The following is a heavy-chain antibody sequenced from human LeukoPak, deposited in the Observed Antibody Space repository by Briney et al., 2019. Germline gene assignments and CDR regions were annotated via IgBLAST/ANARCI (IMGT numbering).Heavy chain of an antibody. CDR2: IYSGGST. D-gene: IGHD3-10*01. CDR1: GFTVSSNY. V-gene: IGHV3-66*01. J-gene: IGHJ4*02. Sequence: GGSLRLSCAASGFTVSSNYMSWVRQAPGRRLEWVSVIYSGGSTYYADSVKGRFTISRDNSKNTLFLQMNSLRAGDTAVYYCARGTVTMVDYWGQGTLVTVSS. CDR3: ARGTVTMVDY.